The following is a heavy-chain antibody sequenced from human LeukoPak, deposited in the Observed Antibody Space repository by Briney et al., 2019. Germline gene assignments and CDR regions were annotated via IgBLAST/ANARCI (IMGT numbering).Heavy chain of an antibody. D-gene: IGHD6-13*01. J-gene: IGHJ5*02. Sequence: SQTLSLTCAVSGGSISSGDYYWSWLRQPPGKALEWIGYIFYGGSTRPNPSLKSRLSISADTSRSHFSLKLTSVTAADTAVYYCARGSAAAGPYNWFDPWGQGILVIVSS. CDR2: IFYGGST. CDR3: ARGSAAAGPYNWFDP. V-gene: IGHV4-30-4*01. CDR1: GGSISSGDYY.